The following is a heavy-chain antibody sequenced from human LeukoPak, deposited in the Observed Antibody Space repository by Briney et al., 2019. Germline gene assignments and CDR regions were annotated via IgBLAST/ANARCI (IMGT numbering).Heavy chain of an antibody. CDR1: GGSISSGGYY. CDR2: IYYSGST. J-gene: IGHJ6*02. CDR3: ARVRYYYGMDV. D-gene: IGHD3-10*01. V-gene: IGHV4-31*03. Sequence: SETLSLTCTVSGGSISSGGYYWSWIRQHPGKGLEWIGYIYYSGSTYYNPSLKSRVTISVDTSKNQFFLKLSSVTAADTAVYYCARVRYYYGMDVWGQGTTVTVSS.